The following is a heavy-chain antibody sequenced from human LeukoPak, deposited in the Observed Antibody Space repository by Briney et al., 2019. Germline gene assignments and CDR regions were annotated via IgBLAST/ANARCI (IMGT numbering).Heavy chain of an antibody. CDR2: IGSDGDST. D-gene: IGHD1-14*01. V-gene: IGHV3-64D*06. CDR3: VSPVFIDY. CDR1: GFTFSSLG. Sequence: GGSLRLSCSASGFTFSSLGMHWVRQAPGKGLEHVSTIGSDGDSTYYADSVKDRFTISRDNSKNALYLQMTSLRPEDSAVYYCVSPVFIDYWGQGTLVTVSS. J-gene: IGHJ4*01.